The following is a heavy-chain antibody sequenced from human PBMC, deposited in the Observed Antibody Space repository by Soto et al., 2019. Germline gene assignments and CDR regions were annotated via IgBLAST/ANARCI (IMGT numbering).Heavy chain of an antibody. CDR1: GFTFSSYA. D-gene: IGHD5-18*01. CDR2: ISYDGSNK. J-gene: IGHJ6*02. V-gene: IGHV3-30-3*01. CDR3: ARGPGYSYGTPYGMDV. Sequence: QVQLVESGGGVVQPGRSLRLSCAASGFTFSSYAMHWVRQAPGKGLEWVAVISYDGSNKYYADSVKGRFTISRDNSKNTLYLQMNSLRAEDTVVYYCARGPGYSYGTPYGMDVWGQGTTVTVSS.